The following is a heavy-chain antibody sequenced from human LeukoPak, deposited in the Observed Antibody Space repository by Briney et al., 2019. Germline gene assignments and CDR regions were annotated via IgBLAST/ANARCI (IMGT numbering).Heavy chain of an antibody. CDR2: FDPEDGET. CDR1: GYTLTELS. V-gene: IGHV1-24*01. J-gene: IGHJ4*02. Sequence: AASVKVSCKVSGYTLTELSMHWVRQAPGKGLEWMGGFDPEDGETIYAQKFQGRGTMTEDTSTDTAYMELSSLRSEDTAVYYCATSNGYSYGTSNWGQGTLVTVSS. D-gene: IGHD5-18*01. CDR3: ATSNGYSYGTSN.